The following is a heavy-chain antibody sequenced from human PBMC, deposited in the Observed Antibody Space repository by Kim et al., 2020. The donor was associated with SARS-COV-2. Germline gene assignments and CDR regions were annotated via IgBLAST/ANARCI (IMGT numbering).Heavy chain of an antibody. J-gene: IGHJ4*02. Sequence: GGSLRLSCAASGFTFSSYAMSWVRQAPGKGLEWVSAISGSGGSTYYADSVKGRFTISRDNSKNTLYLQMNSLRAEDTGVYYCAKGFVVVVAAAFDYWGQGTLVTVSS. V-gene: IGHV3-23*01. CDR2: ISGSGGST. CDR3: AKGFVVVVAAAFDY. D-gene: IGHD2-15*01. CDR1: GFTFSSYA.